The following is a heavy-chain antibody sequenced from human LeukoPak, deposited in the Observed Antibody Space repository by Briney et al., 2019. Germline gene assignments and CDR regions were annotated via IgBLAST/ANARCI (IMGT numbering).Heavy chain of an antibody. V-gene: IGHV4-39*07. CDR2: IYHSGST. CDR3: ARIGTMVRGVTTFDY. CDR1: GGSISSGDYY. Sequence: SQTLSLTCTVSGGSISSGDYYWGWIRQPPGTGLEWIGSIYHSGSTYYNPSLKSRVTISVDTSKNQFSLKLSSVTAADTAVYYCARIGTMVRGVTTFDYWGQGTLVTVSS. D-gene: IGHD3-10*01. J-gene: IGHJ4*02.